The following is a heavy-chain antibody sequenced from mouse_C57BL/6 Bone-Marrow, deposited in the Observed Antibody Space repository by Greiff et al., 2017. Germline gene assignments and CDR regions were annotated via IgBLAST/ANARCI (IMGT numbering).Heavy chain of an antibody. D-gene: IGHD1-1*01. CDR1: GYSFTDYN. CDR2: INPNYGTT. CDR3: AVHYGSSYEYAMDY. Sequence: EVQLQQSGPELVKPGASVKISCKASGYSFTDYNMNWVKQSNGKSLEWIGVINPNYGTTSYNQKFKGKATLTVDQSSITAYMQLNSLTSEDSAVYYCAVHYGSSYEYAMDYWGQGTSVTVSS. J-gene: IGHJ4*01. V-gene: IGHV1-39*01.